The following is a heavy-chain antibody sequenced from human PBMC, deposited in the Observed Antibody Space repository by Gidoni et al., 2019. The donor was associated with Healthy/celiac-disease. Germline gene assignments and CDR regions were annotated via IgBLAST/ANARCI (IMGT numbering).Heavy chain of an antibody. D-gene: IGHD3-3*01. J-gene: IGHJ4*02. Sequence: QVQLAESGGGVVQPGRSLRIYCAASGFTRSSYGMHWVSHAPGKGLEWVAVISYDGGNKYYADTVKGRFTISRDNSKNTLYLQMNSLRAEDTAVYYCAKETALEWSGPSFDYWGQGTLVTVSS. CDR2: ISYDGGNK. CDR3: AKETALEWSGPSFDY. V-gene: IGHV3-30*18. CDR1: GFTRSSYG.